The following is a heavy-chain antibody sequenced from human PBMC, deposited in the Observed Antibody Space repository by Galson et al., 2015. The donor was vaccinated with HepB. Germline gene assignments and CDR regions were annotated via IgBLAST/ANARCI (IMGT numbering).Heavy chain of an antibody. J-gene: IGHJ3*02. Sequence: SLRLSCAASGFTFSGYSMNWVRQAPGKGLEWVSSISSNSGNIYYADSVKGRFTISRDNAKNSLYLQMNSLRAEDTAVYYCAKEMDSSGDHEAFDIWCPLSMVTVSS. CDR2: ISSNSGNI. V-gene: IGHV3-21*01. D-gene: IGHD5-18*01. CDR3: AKEMDSSGDHEAFDI. CDR1: GFTFSGYS.